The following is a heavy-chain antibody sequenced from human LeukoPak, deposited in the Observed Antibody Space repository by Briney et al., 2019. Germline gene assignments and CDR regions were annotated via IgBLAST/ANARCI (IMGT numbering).Heavy chain of an antibody. CDR3: AKGSSGYFFDL. D-gene: IGHD3-22*01. V-gene: IGHV3-23*01. Sequence: GGSLRLSCAASGFSFDTYGMHWVRQAPGKGLEWVSAISNDGGGTTYADFVKGRFSVSRDNSKNTLFLQMNSPRAEDTALYYCAKGSSGYFFDLWGQGTLVTVSS. CDR2: ISNDGGGT. CDR1: GFSFDTYG. J-gene: IGHJ4*02.